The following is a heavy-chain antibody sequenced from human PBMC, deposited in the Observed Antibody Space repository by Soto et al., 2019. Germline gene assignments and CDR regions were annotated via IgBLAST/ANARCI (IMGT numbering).Heavy chain of an antibody. J-gene: IGHJ3*01. CDR2: FDPGESVT. Sequence: GESLKISCKGPGYSLTNIWIHWVRQMAGKGLVWRWRFDPGESVTTYNPSFQGHVTMSADKSINTAYLQWSSLKASDTAMYYCSSAGDPSGHHSLDVLGLGTMVTVSS. CDR1: GYSLTNIW. V-gene: IGHV5-10-1*01. CDR3: SSAGDPSGHHSLDV. D-gene: IGHD6-19*01.